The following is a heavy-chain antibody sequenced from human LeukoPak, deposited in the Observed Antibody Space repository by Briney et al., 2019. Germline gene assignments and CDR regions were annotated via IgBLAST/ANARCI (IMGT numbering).Heavy chain of an antibody. Sequence: ASVKVSCKAFGDIFSNYGIACVRQATGQGLEWMGWMNPNSGNTGYAQKFQGRVTMTRNTSISTAYMELSSLRSEDTAVYYCARDQQLVPDYWGQGTLVTVSS. V-gene: IGHV1-8*01. CDR2: MNPNSGNT. D-gene: IGHD6-13*01. CDR3: ARDQQLVPDY. J-gene: IGHJ4*02. CDR1: GDIFSNYG.